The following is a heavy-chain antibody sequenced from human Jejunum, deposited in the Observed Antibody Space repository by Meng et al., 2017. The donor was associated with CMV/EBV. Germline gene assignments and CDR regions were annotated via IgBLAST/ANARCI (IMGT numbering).Heavy chain of an antibody. V-gene: IGHV2-5*02. J-gene: IGHJ4*02. CDR3: VRRGYDLNFDY. CDR2: IYWDNDK. CDR1: GFSFISGVG. Sequence: QTTLEEPGPTMVKPTQTLTLTCSFSGFSFISGVGVGWVRQPPRKALEWLAIIYWDNDKRYSPSLNSRLTITKDTSKNQVVLTMTNMDPVDTATYYCVRRGYDLNFDYWGQGTLVTVSS. D-gene: IGHD5-12*01.